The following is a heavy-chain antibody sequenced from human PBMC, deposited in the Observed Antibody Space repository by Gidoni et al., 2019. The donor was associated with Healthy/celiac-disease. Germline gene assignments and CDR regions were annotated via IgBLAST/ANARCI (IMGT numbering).Heavy chain of an antibody. Sequence: QLQLQESGPGLVKPSETLSLTCTVSVGSISSSSYYWGWIRQPPGKGLEWIGSIYYSGSTYYNPSLKSRVTISVDTSKNQSSLKLSSVTAADTAVYYCASGEDDYNTNNWFDPWGQGTLVTVSS. CDR2: IYYSGST. CDR1: VGSISSSSYY. CDR3: ASGEDDYNTNNWFDP. D-gene: IGHD4-4*01. V-gene: IGHV4-39*01. J-gene: IGHJ5*02.